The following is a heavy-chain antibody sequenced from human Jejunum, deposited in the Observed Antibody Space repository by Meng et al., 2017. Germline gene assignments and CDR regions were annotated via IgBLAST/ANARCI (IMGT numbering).Heavy chain of an antibody. CDR1: GFIFSNYE. D-gene: IGHD3-16*01. J-gene: IGHJ3*02. Sequence: GESLKISCAASGFIFSNYEMNWVRQAPGKGLEWVSYISSSGSTIYYADSMKGRFTISRDNAKNSLFLQMNSLRAEDTAVYYCARDQPYDYVWGSYEGAFDIWGQGTRVTVSS. CDR3: ARDQPYDYVWGSYEGAFDI. V-gene: IGHV3-48*03. CDR2: ISSSGSTI.